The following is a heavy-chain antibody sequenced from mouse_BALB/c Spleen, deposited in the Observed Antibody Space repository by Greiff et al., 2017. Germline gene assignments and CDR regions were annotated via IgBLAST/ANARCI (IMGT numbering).Heavy chain of an antibody. V-gene: IGHV1S137*01. D-gene: IGHD1-1*01. CDR2: ISTYYGDA. CDR3: ARGDYYGSSSDY. CDR1: GYTFTDYA. J-gene: IGHJ2*01. Sequence: VQLQQSGAELVRPGVSVKISCKGSGYTFTDYAMHWVKQSHAKSLEWIGVISTYYGDASYNQKFKGKATMTVDKSSSTAYMELARLTSEDSAIYYCARGDYYGSSSDYWGQGTTLTVSS.